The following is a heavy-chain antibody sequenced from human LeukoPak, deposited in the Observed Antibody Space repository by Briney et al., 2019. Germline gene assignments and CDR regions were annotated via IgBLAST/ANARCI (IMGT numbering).Heavy chain of an antibody. Sequence: PGGSLRLSCATSGFTFSRSWMDWVRQAPGKGLEWVANIKEDGSETHHVDFAKGRFTISRDNAKNSLFLQADNLRVEDTAIYYCSRSLNFWSQGTLVTVSP. CDR1: GFTFSRSW. CDR3: SRSLNF. CDR2: IKEDGSET. J-gene: IGHJ4*02. V-gene: IGHV3-7*01.